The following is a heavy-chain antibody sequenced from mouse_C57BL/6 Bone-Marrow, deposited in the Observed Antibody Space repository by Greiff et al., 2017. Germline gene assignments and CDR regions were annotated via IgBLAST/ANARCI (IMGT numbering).Heavy chain of an antibody. CDR2: INPGSGGT. CDR3: AREFTVVGYFDV. CDR1: GYAFTNYL. V-gene: IGHV1-54*01. Sequence: QVQLQQSGAELVRPGTSVKVSCKASGYAFTNYLIEWVKQRPGQGLEWIGVINPGSGGTNYNEKFKGKATLTADKSSSTAYMQLSSLTSEDSAVYFCAREFTVVGYFDVWGTGTTVTVSS. D-gene: IGHD1-1*01. J-gene: IGHJ1*03.